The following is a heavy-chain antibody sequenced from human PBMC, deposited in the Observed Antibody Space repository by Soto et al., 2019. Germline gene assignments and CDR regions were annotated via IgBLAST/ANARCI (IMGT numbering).Heavy chain of an antibody. V-gene: IGHV4-34*01. CDR2: INHSGST. Sequence: PSETLSLTCAVYGGSFSGYYWSWIRQPPGKGLEWIGEINHSGSTNYNPSLKSRVTISVDTSKNQISLRVNSVTAADTAVYYCATGHSYMDVWGKGTTVTVSS. J-gene: IGHJ6*03. CDR1: GGSFSGYY. CDR3: ATGHSYMDV.